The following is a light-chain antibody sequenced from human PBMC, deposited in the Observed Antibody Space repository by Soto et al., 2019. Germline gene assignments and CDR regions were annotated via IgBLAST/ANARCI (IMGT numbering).Light chain of an antibody. CDR3: TSHAGTINFPYI. CDR1: SSDVGAYNY. CDR2: EVN. J-gene: IGLJ1*01. Sequence: QSALTQPPSAPGSPGQSVTISCTGTSSDVGAYNYVSWYQHHPGKAPKLMVYEVNKRPSGVPDRFSGSKSGNTASLTVSGLQAEDEADYYCTSHAGTINFPYIFGTGTKLTVL. V-gene: IGLV2-8*01.